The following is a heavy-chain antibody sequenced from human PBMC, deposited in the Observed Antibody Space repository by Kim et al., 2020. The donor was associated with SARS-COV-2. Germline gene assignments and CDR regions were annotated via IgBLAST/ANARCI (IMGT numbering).Heavy chain of an antibody. D-gene: IGHD3-3*01. J-gene: IGHJ2*01. CDR1: GGSISSYY. V-gene: IGHV4-59*13. Sequence: SETLSLTCTVSGGSISSYYWSWIRQPPGKGLEWIGYIYYSGSTNYNPSLKSRVTISVDTSKNQFSLKLSSVTAADTAVYYCARDYSIFGPNWYFDLWGRGTLVTVSS. CDR2: IYYSGST. CDR3: ARDYSIFGPNWYFDL.